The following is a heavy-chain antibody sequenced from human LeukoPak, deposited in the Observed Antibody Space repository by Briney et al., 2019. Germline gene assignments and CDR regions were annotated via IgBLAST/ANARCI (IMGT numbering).Heavy chain of an antibody. Sequence: GASVRVSCKVSGYTLTELSMHWGRQAPGKGLEWMGGFDPEDGETIYAQKFQGRVTMTEDTSTDTAYMELSSLRSEDTAVYYCATEKDYGDSRGPYYYYYYGMDVWGQGTTVTVSS. J-gene: IGHJ6*02. D-gene: IGHD4-17*01. CDR3: ATEKDYGDSRGPYYYYYYGMDV. V-gene: IGHV1-24*01. CDR2: FDPEDGET. CDR1: GYTLTELS.